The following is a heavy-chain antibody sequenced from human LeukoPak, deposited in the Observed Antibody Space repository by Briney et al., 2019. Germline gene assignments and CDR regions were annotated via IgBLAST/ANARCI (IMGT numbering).Heavy chain of an antibody. J-gene: IGHJ3*01. CDR2: KYYSGSA. Sequence: PSETPSLTCNVSGVSVSDGRYYWTWIRQHPGKGLEWIGYKYYSGSAKYNPSLKSRLTTSIDTSKNQFSLQLSSVTAADTATYYCATPYCSSISCLDVFNVWGQGTRVTVSS. V-gene: IGHV4-31*03. D-gene: IGHD2-2*01. CDR1: GVSVSDGRYY. CDR3: ATPYCSSISCLDVFNV.